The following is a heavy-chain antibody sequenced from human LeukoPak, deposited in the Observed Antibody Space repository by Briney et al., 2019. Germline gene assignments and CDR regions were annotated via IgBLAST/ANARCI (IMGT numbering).Heavy chain of an antibody. V-gene: IGHV3-11*04. CDR1: GFTVSRNY. Sequence: GGSLRLSCAASGFTVSRNYMSWVRQAPGKGLEWVSYISSSGSTIYCADSVKGRFTISRDNAKNSLYLQMNSLRAEDTAVYYCARYYGSGSYPFYYYYMDVWGKGTTVTISS. J-gene: IGHJ6*03. D-gene: IGHD3-10*01. CDR3: ARYYGSGSYPFYYYYMDV. CDR2: ISSSGSTI.